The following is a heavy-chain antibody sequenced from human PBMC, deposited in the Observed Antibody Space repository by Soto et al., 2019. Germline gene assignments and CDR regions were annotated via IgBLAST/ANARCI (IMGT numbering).Heavy chain of an antibody. CDR3: ARGYNSSGYYYFPGY. CDR2: IGTAGDT. D-gene: IGHD3-22*01. J-gene: IGHJ4*02. CDR1: GFTFSSYD. V-gene: IGHV3-13*01. Sequence: EVQLVESGGGLVQPGGSLRLSCAASGFTFSSYDMHWVRQATGKGLEWVSAIGTAGDTYYPGSVKGRFTISRENAKNSWYLQMNSLRAEDTAVYYCARGYNSSGYYYFPGYWGQGTLVTVSS.